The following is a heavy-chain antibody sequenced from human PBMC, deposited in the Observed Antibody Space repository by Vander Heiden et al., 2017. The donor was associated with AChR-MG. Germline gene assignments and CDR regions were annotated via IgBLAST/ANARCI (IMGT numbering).Heavy chain of an antibody. V-gene: IGHV3-33*01. CDR2: IWYDGSNK. Sequence: QVQLVESGGGVVQPGRSLRLSCAASGFTFSTYGLHWVRQAPGKGLEWVAVIWYDGSNKYYADSVKGRFTISRDNSKNTLYLQMNSLRAEDTAVYYCARDPRNEQLHPGDYWGQGTLVTVSS. J-gene: IGHJ4*02. CDR3: ARDPRNEQLHPGDY. CDR1: GFTFSTYG. D-gene: IGHD6-13*01.